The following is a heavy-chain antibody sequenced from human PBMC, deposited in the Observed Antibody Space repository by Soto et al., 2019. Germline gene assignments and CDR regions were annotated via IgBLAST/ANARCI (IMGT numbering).Heavy chain of an antibody. V-gene: IGHV3-30*18. CDR3: AKDKRAVVVTAPFDY. J-gene: IGHJ4*02. D-gene: IGHD2-21*02. CDR2: ISYDGSNK. CDR1: GFTFSSYG. Sequence: QVQLVESGGGVVQPGRSLRLSCAASGFTFSSYGMHWVRQAPGKGLEWVAVISYDGSNKYYADSVKGRFTISRDNSKNTLYLQMYSLRAEDTAVYYCAKDKRAVVVTAPFDYWGQGTLVTVPS.